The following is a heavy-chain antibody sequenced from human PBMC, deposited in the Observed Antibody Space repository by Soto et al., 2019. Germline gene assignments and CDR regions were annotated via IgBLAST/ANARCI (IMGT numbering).Heavy chain of an antibody. CDR1: GGSMSSSSYY. Sequence: SETLSLTCTVSGGSMSSSSYYWGWIRQPPGKGLEWIGSIYYSGITYYNPSLKSRVTISVDTSKNQFSLKLSSVTAADTAVYHCARRGILGNCISSSCYGGGWFDPWGQGTLVTVSS. V-gene: IGHV4-39*01. J-gene: IGHJ5*02. CDR3: ARRGILGNCISSSCYGGGWFDP. CDR2: IYYSGIT. D-gene: IGHD2-2*01.